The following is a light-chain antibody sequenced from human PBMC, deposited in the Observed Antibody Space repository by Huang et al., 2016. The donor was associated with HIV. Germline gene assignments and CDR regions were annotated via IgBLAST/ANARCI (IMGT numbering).Light chain of an antibody. V-gene: IGKV3-15*01. Sequence: EIVMTQSPATLSVSPGDRVTLSCRASQSIDSNVAWYQQKPGQSPRLLIFAASTRATGIPARVSGSGSGTEFTLTISSLQSEDFAIYYCQQHNNWPLTFGGGTRVVIK. CDR1: QSIDSN. CDR2: AAS. CDR3: QQHNNWPLT. J-gene: IGKJ4*01.